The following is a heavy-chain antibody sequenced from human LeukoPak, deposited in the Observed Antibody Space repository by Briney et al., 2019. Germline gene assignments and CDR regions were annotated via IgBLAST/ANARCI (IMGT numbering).Heavy chain of an antibody. Sequence: SETLSLTCTVSGASRSSYYWSCIRQPPGKGLEWIGYIYDSGSTKYNPSLKSRVTISADTSKTQFSLKLTSVTAADTGVFYCASSLTSGVTPPPGYWGQGTLVIVSS. CDR3: ASSLTSGVTPPPGY. V-gene: IGHV4-59*01. CDR2: IYDSGST. D-gene: IGHD3-10*01. CDR1: GASRSSYY. J-gene: IGHJ4*02.